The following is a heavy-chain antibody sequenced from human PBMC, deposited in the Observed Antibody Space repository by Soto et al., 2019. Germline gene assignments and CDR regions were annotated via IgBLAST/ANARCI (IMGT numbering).Heavy chain of an antibody. Sequence: SETLSLTCTISGGSISSSSYCWGWIRKPSGKGLEWIGYIYYSGSTNYNPSLKSRVTISVDTSKNQFSLKLSSVTAADTAVYYCARGGGIVVVTAPYDHWGQGTLLTVSS. V-gene: IGHV4-61*05. CDR2: IYYSGST. J-gene: IGHJ4*02. D-gene: IGHD2-21*02. CDR1: GGSISSSSYC. CDR3: ARGGGIVVVTAPYDH.